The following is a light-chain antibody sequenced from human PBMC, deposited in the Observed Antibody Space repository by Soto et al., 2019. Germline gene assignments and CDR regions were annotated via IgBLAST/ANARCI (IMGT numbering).Light chain of an antibody. V-gene: IGLV1-44*01. CDR2: SNN. CDR3: AAWDDSLNGYWV. CDR1: SSNIGSKT. J-gene: IGLJ3*02. Sequence: QSLLTQPPSTSGTPGQRVTISCSGSSSNIGSKTVNWYQHLPGTAPKLLIYSNNQRPSGVPERFSGSKSGTSASLAVSGLQPEDEADYYCAAWDDSLNGYWVFGGGTKVTVL.